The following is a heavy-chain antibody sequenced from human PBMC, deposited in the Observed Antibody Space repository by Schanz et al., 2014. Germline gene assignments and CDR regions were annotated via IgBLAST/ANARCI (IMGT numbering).Heavy chain of an antibody. V-gene: IGHV1-46*01. CDR1: GYTFTTYY. J-gene: IGHJ4*02. CDR2: INPSSGTT. CDR3: ARGGFCDSTRGDS. D-gene: IGHD2-2*01. Sequence: QVQLVQSGAEVKKPGVSVKVSCKASGYTFTTYYIHWVRQAPGQGLEWMGKINPSSGTTSIAQNFQGRLTVTRDTSTSTVNMELSSLRSEDTAVYYCARGGFCDSTRGDSWGQGTLVTVSS.